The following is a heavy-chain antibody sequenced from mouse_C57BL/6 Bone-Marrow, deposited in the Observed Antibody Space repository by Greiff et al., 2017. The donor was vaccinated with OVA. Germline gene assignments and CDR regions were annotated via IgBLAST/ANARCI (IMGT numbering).Heavy chain of an antibody. Sequence: EVMLVESGGGLVQSGRSLRLSCATSGFTFSDFYMEWVRQAPGKGLEWIAASRNKANDYTTEYSASVKGRFIVSRDTSQSILYLQMNALRAEDTAIYYCARDGGDDYAWFAYWGQGTLVTVSA. V-gene: IGHV7-1*01. CDR3: ARDGGDDYAWFAY. CDR1: GFTFSDFY. D-gene: IGHD2-4*01. J-gene: IGHJ3*01. CDR2: SRNKANDYTT.